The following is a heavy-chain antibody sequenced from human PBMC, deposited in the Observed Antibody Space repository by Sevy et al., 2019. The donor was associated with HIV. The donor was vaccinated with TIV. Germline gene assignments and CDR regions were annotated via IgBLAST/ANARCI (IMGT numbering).Heavy chain of an antibody. CDR1: GFTXXXYX. D-gene: IGHD6-13*01. Sequence: GGSLRLSXAAXGFTXXXYXMHWVRQAPGKGXXXVAFIRXXXXXKYYADSVKGRFTISRDNSKNTLYLQMNSLRXXDGAVYYCAKVPIAAXGVSIXYXXXWGKXTTVTVSS. V-gene: IGHV3-30*02. CDR2: IRXXXXXK. J-gene: IGHJ6*03. CDR3: AKVPIAAXGVSIXYXXX.